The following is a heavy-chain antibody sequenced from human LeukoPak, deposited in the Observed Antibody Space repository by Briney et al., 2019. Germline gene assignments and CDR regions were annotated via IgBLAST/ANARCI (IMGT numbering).Heavy chain of an antibody. Sequence: SETLSLTCTVSGGSISSSSYYWGWIRQPPGKGLEWIGSIYYSGSTYYNPSLKSRVTISVDTSKNQFSLKLSSVTAADTAVYYCARDVGIVGASSWFDPWGQGTLVTVSS. CDR1: GGSISSSSYY. CDR3: ARDVGIVGASSWFDP. CDR2: IYYSGST. J-gene: IGHJ5*02. V-gene: IGHV4-39*02. D-gene: IGHD1-26*01.